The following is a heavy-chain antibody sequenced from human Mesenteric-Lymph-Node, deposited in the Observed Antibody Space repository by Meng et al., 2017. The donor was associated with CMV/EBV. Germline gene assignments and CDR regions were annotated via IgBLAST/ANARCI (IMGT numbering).Heavy chain of an antibody. J-gene: IGHJ4*02. CDR3: VRKVGDYDFWSGYLGYYFDY. Sequence: GGSLRLSCTASGFTFISYSMNWVRQAPGKGLEWISSISSSSDYIYYADSVKGRFTNSRDNAKNSLYLQMNNLRVEDAAVYYCVRKVGDYDFWSGYLGYYFDYWGRGTLVTVSS. CDR1: GFTFISYS. D-gene: IGHD3-3*01. CDR2: ISSSSDYI. V-gene: IGHV3-21*01.